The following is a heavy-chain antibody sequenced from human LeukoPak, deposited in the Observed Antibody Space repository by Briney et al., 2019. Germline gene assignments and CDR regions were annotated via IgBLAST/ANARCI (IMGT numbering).Heavy chain of an antibody. CDR1: GFTFSSYA. V-gene: IGHV3-48*02. Sequence: GGSLRLSCAASGFTFSSYAMNWVRQAPGKGLEWVSSISSGSTTIFYADSVKGRFTISRDNAKNSMYLQMNSLRDEDAAVYFCARGGVSSGSPASWGQGTLVTVSS. D-gene: IGHD6-19*01. J-gene: IGHJ5*02. CDR2: ISSGSTTI. CDR3: ARGGVSSGSPAS.